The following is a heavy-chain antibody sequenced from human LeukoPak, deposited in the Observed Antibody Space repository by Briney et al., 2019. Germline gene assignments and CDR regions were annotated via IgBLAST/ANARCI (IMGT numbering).Heavy chain of an antibody. CDR3: ARDYRITMVRGVMFPAY. CDR1: GYTFTSYA. Sequence: VASVKVSCKASGYTFTSYAMNWVRQAPGQGLEWMGWINTNTENPTYAQGFTGRFVFSLDTSVSTAYLQISSLKAEDTAVYYCARDYRITMVRGVMFPAYWGQGTLVTVSS. D-gene: IGHD3-10*01. V-gene: IGHV7-4-1*02. J-gene: IGHJ4*02. CDR2: INTNTENP.